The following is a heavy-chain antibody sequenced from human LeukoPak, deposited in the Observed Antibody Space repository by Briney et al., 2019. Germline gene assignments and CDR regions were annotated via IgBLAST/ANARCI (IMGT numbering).Heavy chain of an antibody. V-gene: IGHV1-2*02. CDR1: GYTFTGYY. Sequence: ASVKVSCKASGYTFTGYYMHWVRQAPGQGLEWMGWINPNSGGTNYAQKFQGRVTMTRDTSISTAYMELSRLRSDDTAVYYCARGDPIVGASFDYWGQGTLVTVSS. J-gene: IGHJ4*02. CDR3: ARGDPIVGASFDY. CDR2: INPNSGGT. D-gene: IGHD1-26*01.